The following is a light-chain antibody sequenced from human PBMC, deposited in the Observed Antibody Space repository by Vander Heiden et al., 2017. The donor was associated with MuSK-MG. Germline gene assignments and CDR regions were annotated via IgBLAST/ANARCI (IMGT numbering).Light chain of an antibody. J-gene: IGLJ3*02. Sequence: QSVVTQTPSASGTPGQRVPISCSGTTSNIGNSFVYWYQQLPGTAPRLLIYRSDQRSSGVPDRFSASKSGTSASLAISGLSSDDEADYYCAAWDDSLRAWVFGGGTKVTVL. V-gene: IGLV1-47*03. CDR1: TSNIGNSF. CDR3: AAWDDSLRAWV. CDR2: RSD.